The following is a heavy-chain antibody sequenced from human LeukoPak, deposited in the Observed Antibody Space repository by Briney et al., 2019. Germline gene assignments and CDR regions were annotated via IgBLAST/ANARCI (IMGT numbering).Heavy chain of an antibody. CDR1: GGSISSSSYY. CDR2: IYYSGST. V-gene: IGHV4-39*01. J-gene: IGHJ4*02. CDR3: ASLEYYYDSSGYYFRY. D-gene: IGHD3-22*01. Sequence: SETLSLTCTVSGGSISSSSYYWGWIRQPPGKGLEWIGSIYYSGSTYYNPSLKSRVTISVDTSKNQFSLKLSSVSAADTAVYYCASLEYYYDSSGYYFRYWGQGTLVTVSS.